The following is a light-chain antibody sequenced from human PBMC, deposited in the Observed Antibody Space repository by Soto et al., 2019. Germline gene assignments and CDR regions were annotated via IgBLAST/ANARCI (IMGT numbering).Light chain of an antibody. CDR1: SSDVGGYYY. Sequence: QSALTQPRSVSGSPGQSVTISCTGTSSDVGGYYYVSWYQQHPGKAPKLMISDVSKRPSGVPDRFSGSKSGNTASLTISGLQAEDEADFAYVFGNGTKVTVL. V-gene: IGLV2-11*01. CDR2: DVS. J-gene: IGLJ1*01. CDR3: V.